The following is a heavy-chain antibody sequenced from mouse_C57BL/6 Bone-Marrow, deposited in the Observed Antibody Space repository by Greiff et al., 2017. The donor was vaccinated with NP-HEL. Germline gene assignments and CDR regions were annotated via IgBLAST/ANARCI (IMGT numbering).Heavy chain of an antibody. J-gene: IGHJ4*01. D-gene: IGHD2-2*01. CDR2: IDPANGNT. V-gene: IGHV14-3*01. Sequence: EVQLQQSVAELVRPGASVKLSCTASGFNIKNTYMHWVKQRPEQGLEWIGRIDPANGNTKYAPKFQGKATITEDTSSNTAYLQLSSLTSEDAAIYYCARTEALWLRAMDYWGQGTSVTVSS. CDR3: ARTEALWLRAMDY. CDR1: GFNIKNTY.